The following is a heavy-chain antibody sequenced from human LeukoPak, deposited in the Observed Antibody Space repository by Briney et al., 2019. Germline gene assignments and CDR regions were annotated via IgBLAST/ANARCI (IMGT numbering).Heavy chain of an antibody. J-gene: IGHJ6*03. D-gene: IGHD6-19*01. CDR3: AREGSQWPAKHYYCYYYMDV. CDR1: GFTFSSYS. Sequence: PGGSLRLSCAASGFTFSSYSMNWVRQAPGKGLEWVSYISSSSSTIYYADSVKGRFTISRDNAKNSLYLQMNSLRAEDTAVYYCAREGSQWPAKHYYCYYYMDVWGKGTTVTVSS. V-gene: IGHV3-48*01. CDR2: ISSSSSTI.